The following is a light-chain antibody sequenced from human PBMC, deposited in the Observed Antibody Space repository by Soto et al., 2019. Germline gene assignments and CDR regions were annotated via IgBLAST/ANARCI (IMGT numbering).Light chain of an antibody. J-gene: IGLJ3*02. V-gene: IGLV8-61*01. CDR2: STN. CDR1: SGSVSTSSY. CDR3: AVYMGSGLWV. Sequence: QAVVTQEPSFSVSPGGTVTLTCALTSGSVSTSSYPSWYQQTPGQSPRTLIYSTNTRSSGVPHRFSGSILGNKAALTITGAQADDESEYFCAVYMGSGLWVFGGVTKLTVL.